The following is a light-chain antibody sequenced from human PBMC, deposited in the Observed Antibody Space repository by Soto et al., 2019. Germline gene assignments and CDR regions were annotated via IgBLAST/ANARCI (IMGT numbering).Light chain of an antibody. CDR2: KAS. CDR1: QSISSW. CDR3: QQYNSYPT. V-gene: IGKV1-5*03. J-gene: IGKJ4*01. Sequence: DIQMTQSPSTLSASVGDRVTITCRASQSISSWLAWYQQKPGKAPKLLIYKASSLESGVPSRFSGSGSGTEFTLTISSLQPDDFATYYCQQYNSYPTFGGGTTVEI.